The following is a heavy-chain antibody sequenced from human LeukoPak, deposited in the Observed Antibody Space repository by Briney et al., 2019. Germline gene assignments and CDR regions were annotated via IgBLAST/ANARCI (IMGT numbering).Heavy chain of an antibody. J-gene: IGHJ5*02. CDR3: AFEVLSSGWVS. Sequence: ASVKVSCKASGYTFTSYGISWVRQAPGQGLEWMGRINPNSGGTNYAQKFQGRVTMTRDTSISTAYMELRRLRSDDTAVYYCAFEVLSSGWVSWGQGTLVTVSS. D-gene: IGHD6-19*01. CDR2: INPNSGGT. CDR1: GYTFTSYG. V-gene: IGHV1-2*06.